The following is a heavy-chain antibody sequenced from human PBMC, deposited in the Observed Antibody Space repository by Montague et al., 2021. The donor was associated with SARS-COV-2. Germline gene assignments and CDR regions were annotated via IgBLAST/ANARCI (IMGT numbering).Heavy chain of an antibody. CDR1: AGSISTNPYY. Sequence: SETLSLTCTVSAGSISTNPYYWAWLRQPPGKGLEWIGSNSYSGSNYFNPYLERRLTMSVDTSKNHFSLKLSSVTAAATAVYYCARLWDFYGSGSYKNSWFDPWGQGTRVTVSS. CDR2: NSYSGSN. D-gene: IGHD3-10*01. J-gene: IGHJ5*02. CDR3: ARLWDFYGSGSYKNSWFDP. V-gene: IGHV4-39*02.